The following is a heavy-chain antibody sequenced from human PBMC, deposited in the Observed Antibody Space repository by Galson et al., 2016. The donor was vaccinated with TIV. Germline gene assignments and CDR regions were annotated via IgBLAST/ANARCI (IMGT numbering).Heavy chain of an antibody. CDR2: ISSGGGTI. CDR3: FQWLLDS. CDR1: GFTFDNYA. D-gene: IGHD3-22*01. Sequence: SLRLSCAASGFTFDNYAFNWVRQAPGKGLEWLSYISSGGGTIYYADSAKGRFTISRDNAKNSLYLHMDSLRAEDTAVYYCFQWLLDSWGQGTLVTVSS. V-gene: IGHV3-48*03. J-gene: IGHJ4*02.